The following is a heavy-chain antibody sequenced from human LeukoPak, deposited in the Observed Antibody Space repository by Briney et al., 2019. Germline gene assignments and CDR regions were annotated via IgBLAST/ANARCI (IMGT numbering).Heavy chain of an antibody. V-gene: IGHV3-11*04. CDR1: GFTFSDYY. D-gene: IGHD2-21*02. J-gene: IGHJ5*02. CDR3: ARDASSILLLSSFRGWFDT. Sequence: GGSLRLSCAASGFTFSDYYMSWIRQAAGKGLEWGSYISSSGSTIYYADSVKGRFTISRDNAKNSRYLQTTSLRAEATAVSYCARDASSILLLSSFRGWFDTWGQGTLVTVSS. CDR2: ISSSGSTI.